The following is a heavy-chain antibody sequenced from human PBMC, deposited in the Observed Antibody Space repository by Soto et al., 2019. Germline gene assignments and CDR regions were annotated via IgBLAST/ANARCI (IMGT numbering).Heavy chain of an antibody. J-gene: IGHJ6*04. D-gene: IGHD7-27*01. Sequence: EVQLVESGGGLVQPGGSLRLSCAASGFTFSNSWMHWVRQVPGKGLVWVSRIKYDGSITEYADSVKGRFTISRDNARTTLYLKLNSLGAADTAVYYCARDNWGRLDVWGRGTTVTVSS. V-gene: IGHV3-74*01. CDR2: IKYDGSIT. CDR1: GFTFSNSW. CDR3: ARDNWGRLDV.